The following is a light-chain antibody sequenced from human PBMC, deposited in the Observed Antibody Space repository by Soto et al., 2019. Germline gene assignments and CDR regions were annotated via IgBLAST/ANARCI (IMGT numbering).Light chain of an antibody. Sequence: QAVVTQSSSASASLGSSVKLTYTLSSGHSSYIIAWHQQQPGKAPRYLMKLEGSGSYNKGSGVPDRFSGSSSGADRYLTISNLQSEDEADYYCETWDSNFFGGGTKVTVL. CDR1: SGHSSYI. V-gene: IGLV4-60*03. CDR3: ETWDSNF. J-gene: IGLJ2*01. CDR2: LEGSGSY.